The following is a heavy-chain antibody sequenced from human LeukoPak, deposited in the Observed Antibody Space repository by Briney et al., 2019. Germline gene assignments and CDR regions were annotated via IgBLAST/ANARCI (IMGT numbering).Heavy chain of an antibody. CDR3: ARESPYGSGYALDY. Sequence: SETLSLTCAVSGYSISSSNWWGWIRQPPGKGLEWIGYIYHSGNTYYTPSLKSRVTISVDTSKNQFSLKLTSLSAADTSVYYCARESPYGSGYALDYWGQGTLVTVSS. J-gene: IGHJ4*02. D-gene: IGHD3-10*01. V-gene: IGHV4-28*03. CDR2: IYHSGNT. CDR1: GYSISSSNW.